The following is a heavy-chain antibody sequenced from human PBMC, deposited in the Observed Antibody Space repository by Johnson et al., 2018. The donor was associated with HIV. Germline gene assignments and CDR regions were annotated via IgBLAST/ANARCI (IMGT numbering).Heavy chain of an antibody. J-gene: IGHJ3*01. D-gene: IGHD6-19*01. Sequence: QVQLLESGGGVVQPGRSLRLSCAASGFTFSSYGMHWVRQAPGKGLEWVAVIWYDGTNQYYADSVKGRSTISRDNFKKTVHLQMNSLRAEDTAVYYCAKGTSRGWADAFDVWGQGTMVTVSS. CDR3: AKGTSRGWADAFDV. V-gene: IGHV3-33*06. CDR1: GFTFSSYG. CDR2: IWYDGTNQ.